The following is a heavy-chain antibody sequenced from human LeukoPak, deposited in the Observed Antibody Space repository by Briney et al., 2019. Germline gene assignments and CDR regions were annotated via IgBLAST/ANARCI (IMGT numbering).Heavy chain of an antibody. J-gene: IGHJ6*02. CDR2: VYDSGST. V-gene: IGHV4-59*08. CDR1: GGSIRGYY. D-gene: IGHD5-12*01. Sequence: SETLSLTCTVSGGSIRGYYWTWIRQPPGRGLEWIGYVYDSGSTNYNPSLKSRGTISVDTSKNQFSLKLSSVTAADTAVYYCARRVATRSPYYYGMDVWGRGTTVTVSS. CDR3: ARRVATRSPYYYGMDV.